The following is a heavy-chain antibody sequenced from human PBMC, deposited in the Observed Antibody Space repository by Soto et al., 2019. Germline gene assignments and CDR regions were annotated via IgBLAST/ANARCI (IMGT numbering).Heavy chain of an antibody. CDR3: ARIYCSGGSCLNYYYYYGMDV. J-gene: IGHJ6*02. D-gene: IGHD2-15*01. CDR1: GFSLSTSGVG. Sequence: SGTTLVNPTHTLTLTCTFSGFSLSTSGVGVGWIRQPPGKALEWLALIYWDDDKRYSPSLKSRLTITKDTSKNQVVLTMTNMDPVDTATYYCARIYCSGGSCLNYYYYYGMDVWGQGTTVTVSS. CDR2: IYWDDDK. V-gene: IGHV2-5*02.